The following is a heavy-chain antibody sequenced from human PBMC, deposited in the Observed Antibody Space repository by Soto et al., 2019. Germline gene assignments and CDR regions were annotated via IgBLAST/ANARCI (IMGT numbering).Heavy chain of an antibody. D-gene: IGHD2-15*01. V-gene: IGHV2-5*02. CDR2: IYWDDDK. CDR1: GVSLTTSGVG. Sequence: SGPTLVNPTQTLTLTCTLSGVSLTTSGVGVGWIRQPPGKALEWLAPIYWDDDKRFSPSLKSRLAITRDTSKNQVVMTMTDMAPVDTAIYYCAHRQRTVVVGAPFDLWGQGSQVTVSS. CDR3: AHRQRTVVVGAPFDL. J-gene: IGHJ4*02.